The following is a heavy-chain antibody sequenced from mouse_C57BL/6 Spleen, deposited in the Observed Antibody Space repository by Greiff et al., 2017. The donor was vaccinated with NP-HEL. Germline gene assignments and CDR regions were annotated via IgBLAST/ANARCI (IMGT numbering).Heavy chain of an antibody. CDR1: GYTFTDYN. CDR3: ARRTGTGFAY. J-gene: IGHJ3*01. Sequence: VQLKQSGPELVKPGASVKIPCKASGYTFTDYNMDWVKQSHGKSLEWIGDINPNNGGTIYNQKFKGKATLTVDKSSSTAYMELRSLTSEDTAVYYCARRTGTGFAYWGQGTLVTVSA. D-gene: IGHD4-1*01. V-gene: IGHV1-18*01. CDR2: INPNNGGT.